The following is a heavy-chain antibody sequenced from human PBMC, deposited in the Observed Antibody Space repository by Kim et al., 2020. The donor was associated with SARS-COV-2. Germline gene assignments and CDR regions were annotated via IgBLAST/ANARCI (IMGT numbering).Heavy chain of an antibody. CDR2: ST. D-gene: IGHD6-13*01. J-gene: IGHJ4*02. CDR3: ARIAAAGPLDY. Sequence: STYYADPVKGRFTISRDISKNTVYLQMNSLRAEDTAVYYCARIAAAGPLDYWGQGTRVTVSS. V-gene: IGHV3-66*01.